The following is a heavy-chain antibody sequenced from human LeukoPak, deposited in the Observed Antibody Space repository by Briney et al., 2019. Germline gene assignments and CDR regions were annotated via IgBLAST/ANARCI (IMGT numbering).Heavy chain of an antibody. D-gene: IGHD2-15*01. J-gene: IGHJ5*02. V-gene: IGHV3-9*01. CDR1: GVTFDDYG. CDR2: INWSSGSI. CDR3: VKDSYSRRTGWFDP. Sequence: GGSLRLSCAASGVTFDDYGMHWVRQAPGKGLEWVSGINWSSGSIGYADSVKGRFTISRDNAKNSLYLHMSSLRAEDTALYYCVKDSYSRRTGWFDPWGQGTLVTVSS.